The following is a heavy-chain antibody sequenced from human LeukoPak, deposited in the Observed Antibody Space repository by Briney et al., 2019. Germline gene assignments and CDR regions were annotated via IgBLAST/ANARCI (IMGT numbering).Heavy chain of an antibody. V-gene: IGHV3-53*01. Sequence: GGSLRLSCAASGFTVSSNYMSWVRQAPGKGLEWVSVIYSGGSTYYADSVKGRFTISRDNSKNTLYLQMNSLRAEDTAVYYCARELVRGVIHWFDPWGQGTLGTVSS. CDR2: IYSGGST. J-gene: IGHJ5*02. D-gene: IGHD3-10*01. CDR3: ARELVRGVIHWFDP. CDR1: GFTVSSNY.